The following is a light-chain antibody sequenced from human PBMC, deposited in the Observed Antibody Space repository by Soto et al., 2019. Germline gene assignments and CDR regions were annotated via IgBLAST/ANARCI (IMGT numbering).Light chain of an antibody. V-gene: IGKV3D-20*02. CDR1: QSISKSN. J-gene: IGKJ4*01. CDR2: AAS. Sequence: EIVLTQSPGSLSLSPGEGAALSCRASQSISKSNLAWYQQKPGQAPRLLVYAASSRATGIPARFSGSGSGTDFTLTISRLEPEDFATYYCQQSYNIPVTFGGGTRVEIK. CDR3: QQSYNIPVT.